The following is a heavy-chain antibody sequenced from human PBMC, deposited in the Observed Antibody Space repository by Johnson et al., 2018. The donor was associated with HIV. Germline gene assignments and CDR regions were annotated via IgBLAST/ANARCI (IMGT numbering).Heavy chain of an antibody. J-gene: IGHJ3*02. CDR3: ARDLIVGATRGGAFDI. CDR1: GFTFSSYA. D-gene: IGHD1-26*01. Sequence: EVQLVESGGGLVQPGGSLRLSCAASGFTFSSYAMSWVRQAPGKGLEWVSAISGSGGSTYSDSVKGRFTISRDNSKNTLYLQMNSLRAEDTAVYYCARDLIVGATRGGAFDIWGQGTMVTVSS. CDR2: ISGSGGST. V-gene: IGHV3-23*04.